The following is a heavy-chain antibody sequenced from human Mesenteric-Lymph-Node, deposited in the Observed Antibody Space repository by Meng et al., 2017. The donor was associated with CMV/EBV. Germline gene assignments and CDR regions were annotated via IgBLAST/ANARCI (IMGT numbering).Heavy chain of an antibody. CDR3: AREEQQRGGGWFDP. Sequence: SETLSLTCTVSGGFISNGGYYWSWIRQLPGKGLEWIGYIYYSGSANYNPSLKSRVTISVDTSKNQFSLKLSSVTAADTAVYYCAREEQQRGGGWFDPWGQGTLVTVSS. V-gene: IGHV4-31*03. J-gene: IGHJ5*02. CDR2: IYYSGSA. CDR1: GGFISNGGYY. D-gene: IGHD6-13*01.